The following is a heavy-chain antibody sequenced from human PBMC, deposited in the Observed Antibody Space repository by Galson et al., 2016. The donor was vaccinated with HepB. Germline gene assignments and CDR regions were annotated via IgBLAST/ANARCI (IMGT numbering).Heavy chain of an antibody. CDR1: GFSFTTHV. J-gene: IGHJ1*01. D-gene: IGHD6-19*01. Sequence: SLRLSCAASGFSFTTHVMTWVRQSPAKGLEWISSISGSGGSTHYADSGKGRFTMFRDHSNNMVFLVMNSLRADDTAIYFCAKTITSYSSAWHGLTSTLQHWGQGTLVTVS. V-gene: IGHV3-23*01. CDR3: AKTITSYSSAWHGLTSTLQH. CDR2: ISGSGGST.